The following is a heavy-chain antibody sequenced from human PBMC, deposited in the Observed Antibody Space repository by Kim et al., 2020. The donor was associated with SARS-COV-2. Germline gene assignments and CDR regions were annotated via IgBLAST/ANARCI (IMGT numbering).Heavy chain of an antibody. Sequence: KYYADSVKGRFTISRDNSKNTLYLQMNSLRAEDTAVYYCAKAGDYISLDYWGQGTLVTVSS. D-gene: IGHD4-17*01. CDR3: AKAGDYISLDY. CDR2: K. J-gene: IGHJ4*02. V-gene: IGHV3-30*02.